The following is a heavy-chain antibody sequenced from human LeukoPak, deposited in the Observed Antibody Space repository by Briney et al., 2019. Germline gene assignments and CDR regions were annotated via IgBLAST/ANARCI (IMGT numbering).Heavy chain of an antibody. Sequence: GGSLRLSCAASGFTFSEYYINWIRQARGKGLEWVSHISSSGRLMQYADSVRGRFTITRDNAQNFMSLQMNNLKPEDTAVYYCARDTNNGLDVWGRGTTVTVS. D-gene: IGHD1-20*01. J-gene: IGHJ6*02. CDR2: ISSSGRLM. V-gene: IGHV3-11*01. CDR1: GFTFSEYY. CDR3: ARDTNNGLDV.